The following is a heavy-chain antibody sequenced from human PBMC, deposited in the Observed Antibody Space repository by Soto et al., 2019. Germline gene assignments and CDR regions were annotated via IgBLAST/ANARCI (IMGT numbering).Heavy chain of an antibody. D-gene: IGHD1-7*01. J-gene: IGHJ6*02. CDR2: VTYDGSSG. Sequence: QVQLVESGGGVVQPGRSLRLSCEVSGFTFRSYAMHWVRQAPGRGLEWVATVTYDGSSGYYADSVKGRFTISRDNPKNTLYLQMNSLRVEDTAVYYCARDDGWNYRYYDMEVWGQGTTVTVSS. CDR1: GFTFRSYA. CDR3: ARDDGWNYRYYDMEV. V-gene: IGHV3-30*04.